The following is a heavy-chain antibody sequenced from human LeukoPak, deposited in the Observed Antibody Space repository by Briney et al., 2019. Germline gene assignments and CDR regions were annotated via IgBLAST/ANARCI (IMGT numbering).Heavy chain of an antibody. V-gene: IGHV3-23*01. J-gene: IGHJ4*02. CDR2: IGGSGGST. CDR1: GFTFTSYA. D-gene: IGHD3-22*01. Sequence: GGSLRLSCAASGFTFTSYAMSWVRQAPGKGLEWVSGIGGSGGSTDYADSVKGRFSISRDNSKNTLYLQMNSLRAEDTAVYFCAKGKGSGYYYRSFDYTGQGTLVTVSS. CDR3: AKGKGSGYYYRSFDY.